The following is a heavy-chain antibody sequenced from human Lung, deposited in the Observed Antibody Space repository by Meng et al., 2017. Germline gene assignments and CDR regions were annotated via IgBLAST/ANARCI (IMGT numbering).Heavy chain of an antibody. D-gene: IGHD4-11*01. CDR1: GGSFSDYY. V-gene: IGHV4-34*01. J-gene: IGHJ4*02. Sequence: QVQLQQWGEGLLTPSETLSLTCVVSGGSFSDYYWSWIRQPPGKGLEWIGEINHSGSTNYNPSLESRATISVDTSQNNLSLKLSSVTAADSAVYYCARGPTTMAHDFDYWGQGTLVTVSS. CDR2: INHSGST. CDR3: ARGPTTMAHDFDY.